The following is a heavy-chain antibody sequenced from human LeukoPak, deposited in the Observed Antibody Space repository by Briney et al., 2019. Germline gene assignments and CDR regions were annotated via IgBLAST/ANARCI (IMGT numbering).Heavy chain of an antibody. J-gene: IGHJ4*02. Sequence: GGSLRLSCAASGFFFSSYAMSWVRQAPGKGLEWVSAISGSGGSTYYADSVKGRFTISRDNSKNTLYLQMNSLRAEDTAVYYCAKAPVVVTRYFDYWGQGTLVTVSS. CDR1: GFFFSSYA. D-gene: IGHD2-15*01. V-gene: IGHV3-23*01. CDR3: AKAPVVVTRYFDY. CDR2: ISGSGGST.